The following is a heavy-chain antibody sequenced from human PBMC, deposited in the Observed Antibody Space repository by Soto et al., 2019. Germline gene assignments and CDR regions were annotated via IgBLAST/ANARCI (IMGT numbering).Heavy chain of an antibody. CDR1: GYSFTSNW. J-gene: IGHJ4*02. Sequence: GESLKISCKGSGYSFTSNWIGWVRQLPGKGLEWMGIIYPGDSDTRYSPSFQGQVTISADKSISTAYLQWSSLKASDTAMYYCARFNGGIAVAVEPGYFDYWGQGTLVTSPQ. V-gene: IGHV5-51*01. CDR2: IYPGDSDT. D-gene: IGHD6-19*01. CDR3: ARFNGGIAVAVEPGYFDY.